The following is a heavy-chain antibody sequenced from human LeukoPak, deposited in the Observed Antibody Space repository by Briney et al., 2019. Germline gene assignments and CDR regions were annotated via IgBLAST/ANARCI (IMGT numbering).Heavy chain of an antibody. Sequence: PSETLSLTCTVSGGSISSYYWSWIRQPPGKGLEWIGYIYYSGSTNYKPSLKSRVTISVDTSKNQFSLKLSSVTAADTAVYYCARRYDYVWGSYRPYYFDYWGQGTLVTVSS. CDR2: IYYSGST. V-gene: IGHV4-59*12. J-gene: IGHJ4*02. D-gene: IGHD3-16*02. CDR3: ARRYDYVWGSYRPYYFDY. CDR1: GGSISSYY.